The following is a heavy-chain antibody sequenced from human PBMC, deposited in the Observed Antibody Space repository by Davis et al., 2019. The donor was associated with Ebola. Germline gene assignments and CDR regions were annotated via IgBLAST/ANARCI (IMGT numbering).Heavy chain of an antibody. CDR2: IYYSGIT. CDR1: GGSFRGYY. CDR3: ARQGWSGYSLRHWLDP. D-gene: IGHD3-3*01. J-gene: IGHJ5*02. V-gene: IGHV4-34*01. Sequence: MPSETLSLTCAVYGGSFRGYYWSWIRQPPGKGLEWIGSIYYSGITYYNPSLKSRVTISVDTSKNQFSLKLRSVTAADTAGYYCARQGWSGYSLRHWLDPWGRGTLVTVSS.